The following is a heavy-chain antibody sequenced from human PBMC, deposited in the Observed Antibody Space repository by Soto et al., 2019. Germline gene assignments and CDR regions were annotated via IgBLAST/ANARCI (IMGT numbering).Heavy chain of an antibody. Sequence: QVQLQESGPGLVKPSETLSLTCTVSGGSVSSGSYYWSWIRQPPGKGLEWIGYIYYSGSTNCNPSLKSRVTISVDTSKNQFSLKLSSVTAADTAVYYCARDSGSGWTWGQGTLVTVSS. V-gene: IGHV4-61*01. D-gene: IGHD6-19*01. J-gene: IGHJ5*02. CDR2: IYYSGST. CDR1: GGSVSSGSYY. CDR3: ARDSGSGWT.